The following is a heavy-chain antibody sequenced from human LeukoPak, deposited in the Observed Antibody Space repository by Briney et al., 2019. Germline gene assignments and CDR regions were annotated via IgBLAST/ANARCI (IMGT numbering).Heavy chain of an antibody. CDR2: IDKKDKGYATAT. CDR1: GFTFSGSA. J-gene: IGHJ5*02. V-gene: IGHV3-73*01. D-gene: IGHD1-26*01. Sequence: GGSLKLSCAASGFTFSGSAIHWVRQSSGKGLEWGGQIDKKDKGYATATAYAASVKGGFTISRDDSINTAYLQMKSLKTEDTALYYCTRDSGTYNWFDPWGQGTLVTVSS. CDR3: TRDSGTYNWFDP.